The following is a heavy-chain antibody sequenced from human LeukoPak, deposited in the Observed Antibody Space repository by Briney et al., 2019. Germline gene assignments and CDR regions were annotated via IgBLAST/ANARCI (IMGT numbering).Heavy chain of an antibody. CDR1: GFTFSSYS. D-gene: IGHD5-12*01. CDR2: ISSSSSYI. J-gene: IGHJ3*02. Sequence: GGSLRLSCAASGFTFSSYSMNWVRQAPGKGLEWVSSISSSSSYIYYADSVKGRFTISRDNAKNSLYLQMNSLRAEDTAVYYCARVSRWDDIVGAFDIWGQGTMVTVSS. V-gene: IGHV3-21*01. CDR3: ARVSRWDDIVGAFDI.